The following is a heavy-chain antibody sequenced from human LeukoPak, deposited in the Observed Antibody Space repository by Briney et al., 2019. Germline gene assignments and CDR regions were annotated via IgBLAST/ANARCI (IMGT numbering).Heavy chain of an antibody. CDR1: GFTFSSYS. CDR3: ARDTFDYYDSSGNPDY. D-gene: IGHD3-22*01. CDR2: ISSSSYI. J-gene: IGHJ4*02. Sequence: GGSLRLSCAASGFTFSSYSMNWVRQAPGKGLEWVSSISSSSYIYYADSVKGRFTISRDNAKNSLYLQMNSLRAEDTAVYYCARDTFDYYDSSGNPDYWGQGTLVTVSS. V-gene: IGHV3-21*01.